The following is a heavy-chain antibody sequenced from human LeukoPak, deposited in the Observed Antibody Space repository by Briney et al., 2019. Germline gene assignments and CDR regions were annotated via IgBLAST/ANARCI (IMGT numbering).Heavy chain of an antibody. CDR2: VDSDGSST. J-gene: IGHJ3*02. Sequence: GGSLRLSCAASGFTFSKYAMSWVRQAPGKGLVWVSRVDSDGSSTTYADSVKGRFTISRDNAKNTLYLQMNSLRAEDTAVYYCARGITIFGVVNDAFDIWGQGTMVTVSS. D-gene: IGHD3-3*01. CDR1: GFTFSKYA. CDR3: ARGITIFGVVNDAFDI. V-gene: IGHV3-74*01.